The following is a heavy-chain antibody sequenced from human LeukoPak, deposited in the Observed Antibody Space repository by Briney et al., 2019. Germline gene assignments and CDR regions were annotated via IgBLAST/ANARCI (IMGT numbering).Heavy chain of an antibody. Sequence: ASVEVSCKASGYTFTGYYMHWVRQAPGQGLEWMGWINPNSGGTNYAQKFQGRVTMTRDTSISTAYMELSRLRSDDTAVYYCARSGDDYGDYFDYWGQGTLVTVSS. D-gene: IGHD4-17*01. J-gene: IGHJ4*02. CDR3: ARSGDDYGDYFDY. CDR1: GYTFTGYY. CDR2: INPNSGGT. V-gene: IGHV1-2*02.